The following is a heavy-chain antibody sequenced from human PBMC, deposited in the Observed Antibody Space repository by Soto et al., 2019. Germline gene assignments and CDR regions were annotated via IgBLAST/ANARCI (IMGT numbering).Heavy chain of an antibody. CDR3: ASYSSGWGFDY. D-gene: IGHD6-19*01. Sequence: QVQLQESGPGLVKPSETLSLTCTVSGGSVSSGSYYWSWIRQPPGKGLEWIGYIYYSGSTNYNPSLKSRVAISVDTSKTQFSVKLSSVTAADTAVYYCASYSSGWGFDYWGQGTLVTVSS. CDR2: IYYSGST. J-gene: IGHJ4*02. CDR1: GGSVSSGSYY. V-gene: IGHV4-61*01.